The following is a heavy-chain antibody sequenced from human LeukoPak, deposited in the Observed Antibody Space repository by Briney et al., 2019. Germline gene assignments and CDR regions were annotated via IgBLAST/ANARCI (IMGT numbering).Heavy chain of an antibody. J-gene: IGHJ6*02. D-gene: IGHD3-10*01. CDR2: ISGYNGNT. Sequence: GASVKVSCKASGYTFISYGINWVRQAPGQGLEWMGWISGYNGNTNYAQNLQGRVTMTRDTSTSTAYMELRSLRSDDTAVHYCARELGGAGSYFFPYYGMDVWGQGTTVTVSS. V-gene: IGHV1-18*01. CDR1: GYTFISYG. CDR3: ARELGGAGSYFFPYYGMDV.